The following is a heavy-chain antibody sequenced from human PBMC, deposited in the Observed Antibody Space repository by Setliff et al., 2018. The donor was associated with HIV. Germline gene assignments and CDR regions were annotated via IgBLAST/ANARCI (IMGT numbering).Heavy chain of an antibody. CDR2: INPNGGYT. V-gene: IGHV1-2*02. J-gene: IGHJ3*02. CDR3: ARGRHSGTYEAFDI. D-gene: IGHD1-26*01. CDR1: GYIFTDYY. Sequence: ASVKVSCKASGYIFTDYYIHWVRQAPGQGLEWMGWINPNGGYTNYAQKFLGRVTMTQDTSFTTAYMELNSLTSDDTAVYYCARGRHSGTYEAFDIWGPGTMVTVSS.